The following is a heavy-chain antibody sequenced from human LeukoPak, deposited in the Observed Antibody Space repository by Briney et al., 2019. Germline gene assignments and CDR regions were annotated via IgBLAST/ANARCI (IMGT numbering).Heavy chain of an antibody. CDR1: RGTFSSYG. CDR2: VIAIFGRV. D-gene: IGHD2-2*01. Sequence: SVKVSCKASRGTFSSYGISWVRQAPGQGLEWMGGVIAIFGRVKYGQKFQGRATITTDESTSTAYMELRSLSSDDTAVYYCARGSVVPAAMGVLDAFDIWGQGTMVTVSS. J-gene: IGHJ3*02. V-gene: IGHV1-69*05. CDR3: ARGSVVPAAMGVLDAFDI.